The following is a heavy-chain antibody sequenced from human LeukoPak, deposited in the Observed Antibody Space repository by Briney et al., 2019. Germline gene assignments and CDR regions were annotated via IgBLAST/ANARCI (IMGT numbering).Heavy chain of an antibody. CDR3: ARDRDYYDSSGYHY. J-gene: IGHJ4*02. CDR1: GFTFSTYA. Sequence: PPGGSLRLSCAASGFTFSTYAMSWVRQAPGKGLEWVSTVSTSGRSTYYADSVKGRFTISRDNSKNTLSLQMNSLRAEDTAVYYCARDRDYYDSSGYHYWGQGTLVTVSS. V-gene: IGHV3-23*01. CDR2: VSTSGRST. D-gene: IGHD3-22*01.